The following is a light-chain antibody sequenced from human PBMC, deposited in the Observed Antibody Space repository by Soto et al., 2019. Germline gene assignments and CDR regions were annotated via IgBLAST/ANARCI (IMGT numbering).Light chain of an antibody. CDR2: SAT. CDR3: LLYYGGAQQGV. J-gene: IGLJ2*01. Sequence: QAVVTQEPSLTVSPGGTVTLTCASSTGTVSSSYYPNWFQQKPGQAPRSLIYSATNRHSWTPTRFSGSLLGGKAALTLSGVQPEDEADYYCLLYYGGAQQGVFGGGTKLTVL. V-gene: IGLV7-43*01. CDR1: TGTVSSSYY.